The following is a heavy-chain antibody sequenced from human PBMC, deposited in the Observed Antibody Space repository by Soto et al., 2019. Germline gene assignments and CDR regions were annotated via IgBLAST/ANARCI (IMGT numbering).Heavy chain of an antibody. CDR1: GFTFSDHY. CDR2: YRNRAQSYTT. D-gene: IGHD3-10*01. J-gene: IGHJ4*02. V-gene: IGHV3-72*01. CDR3: VLWVRGVINY. Sequence: EVQLVESGGGLVQPGGSLRLPCATSGFTFSDHYLEWVRQAPGKGLEWVGSYRNRAQSYTTEYAASAKGRFTISSDDSNNSLYLQVNSLTTDDTAVYYCVLWVRGVINYWGQGTLVTVSS.